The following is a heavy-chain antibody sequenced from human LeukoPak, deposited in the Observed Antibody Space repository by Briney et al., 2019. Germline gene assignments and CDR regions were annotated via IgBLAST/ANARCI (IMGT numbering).Heavy chain of an antibody. J-gene: IGHJ4*02. CDR3: ASAYYHYYFDY. V-gene: IGHV3-74*01. CDR2: INGDGSST. D-gene: IGHD3-16*01. CDR1: GFTFRSYW. Sequence: GGSLRLSCEASGFTFRSYWMHWVRQAPGKGLVWVSRINGDGSSTSYADSVKGRFTISRDNAKNTLYLQMNSLRAEDSAVYYCASAYYHYYFDYLGQGTQVTVSS.